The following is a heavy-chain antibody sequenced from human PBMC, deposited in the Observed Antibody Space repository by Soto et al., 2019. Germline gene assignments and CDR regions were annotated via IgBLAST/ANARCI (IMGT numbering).Heavy chain of an antibody. V-gene: IGHV1-3*01. CDR2: INAGNGNT. CDR1: GYTFTSYA. Sequence: ASVKVSCKASGYTFTSYAMHWVRQAPGQRLEWMGWINAGNGNTKYSQKFQGRVTITRDTSASTAYMELSSLRSEDTAVYYCAGEREDRTYYYYYGMDVWGQGTTVTVSS. J-gene: IGHJ6*02. D-gene: IGHD3-16*02. CDR3: AGEREDRTYYYYYGMDV.